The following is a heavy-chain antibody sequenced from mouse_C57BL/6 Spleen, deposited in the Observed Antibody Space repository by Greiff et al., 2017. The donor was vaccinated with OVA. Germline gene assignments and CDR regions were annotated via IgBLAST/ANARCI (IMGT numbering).Heavy chain of an antibody. CDR3: ARDGYDEGGDY. CDR1: GYAFSSSW. CDR2: IYPGDGDT. D-gene: IGHD2-2*01. V-gene: IGHV1-82*01. J-gene: IGHJ4*01. Sequence: QVQLKESGPELVKPGASVKISCKASGYAFSSSWMNWVKQRPGKGLEWIGRIYPGDGDTNYNGKFKGKATLTADKSSSTAYMQLSSLTSEDSAVYFCARDGYDEGGDYWGQGTSVTVSS.